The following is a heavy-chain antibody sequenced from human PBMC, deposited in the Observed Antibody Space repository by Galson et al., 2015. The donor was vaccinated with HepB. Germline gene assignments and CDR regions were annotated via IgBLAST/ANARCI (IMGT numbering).Heavy chain of an antibody. CDR2: ISAYNGNT. CDR3: ARAYYYDSSGYRKYYYYGMDG. J-gene: IGHJ6*02. Sequence: SVKVSCKASGYTFTNYGISWVRQAPGQGLEWMGWISAYNGNTNYAQKLQGSVTMTTDTSTSTAYMELRSLRSDDPAVYYCARAYYYDSSGYRKYYYYGMDGWGPGTTVTVSS. D-gene: IGHD3-22*01. CDR1: GYTFTNYG. V-gene: IGHV1-18*01.